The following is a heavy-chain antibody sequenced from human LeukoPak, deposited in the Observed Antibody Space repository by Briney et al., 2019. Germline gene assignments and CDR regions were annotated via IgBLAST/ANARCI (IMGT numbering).Heavy chain of an antibody. V-gene: IGHV3-11*01. Sequence: GGSLRLSCAASGFTFSDYYMSWIRQAPGKGLEWVSYISSSGSTIYYADSVKGRFTISRDNAKNSLYLQMNSLRAEDTAVYYCARDERYYYDSSGLTWGQGTLVTVSS. D-gene: IGHD3-22*01. CDR3: ARDERYYYDSSGLT. CDR2: ISSSGSTI. CDR1: GFTFSDYY. J-gene: IGHJ4*02.